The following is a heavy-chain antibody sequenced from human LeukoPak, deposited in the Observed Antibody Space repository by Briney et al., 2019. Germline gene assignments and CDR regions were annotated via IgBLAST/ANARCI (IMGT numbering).Heavy chain of an antibody. CDR2: LYSGGST. V-gene: IGHV3-66*01. D-gene: IGHD3-22*01. CDR3: ARGNSYDSSGYPEYFQN. Sequence: GRSLRLSCAASGFTVSNNYMNWVPQAPGKGLEWVTVLYSGGSTSYADSVKGRFTIARDNSRNTVSLQMNTLRAEDTAVYYCARGNSYDSSGYPEYFQNWGQGTLVTVSS. CDR1: GFTVSNNY. J-gene: IGHJ1*01.